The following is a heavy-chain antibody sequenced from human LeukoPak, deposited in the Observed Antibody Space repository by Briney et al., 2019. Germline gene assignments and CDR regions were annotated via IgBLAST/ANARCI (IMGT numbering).Heavy chain of an antibody. CDR2: ISAYNGNT. J-gene: IGHJ6*02. Sequence: ASMKVSCKASGYTFTSYGISWVRQAPGQGLEWMGWISAYNGNTNYAQKLQGRVTTTTDTSTSTAYMELRSLRSDDTAVYYCARDPRITIFGVVRPYGMDVWGQGTTVTVSS. V-gene: IGHV1-18*01. CDR3: ARDPRITIFGVVRPYGMDV. D-gene: IGHD3-3*01. CDR1: GYTFTSYG.